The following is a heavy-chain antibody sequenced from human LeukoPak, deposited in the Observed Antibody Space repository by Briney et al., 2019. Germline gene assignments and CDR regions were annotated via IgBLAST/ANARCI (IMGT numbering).Heavy chain of an antibody. CDR1: GFTFSSYA. J-gene: IGHJ4*02. Sequence: GSLRLSCAASGFTFSSYAMSWVRQAPGKGLEWVSAISGSGGSTYYADSVKGRFTISRDNSKNTLYLQMNSLRAEDTAVYYCAKWRAYSSSWYRGYYFDYWGQGTLVTVSS. V-gene: IGHV3-23*01. CDR2: ISGSGGST. D-gene: IGHD6-13*01. CDR3: AKWRAYSSSWYRGYYFDY.